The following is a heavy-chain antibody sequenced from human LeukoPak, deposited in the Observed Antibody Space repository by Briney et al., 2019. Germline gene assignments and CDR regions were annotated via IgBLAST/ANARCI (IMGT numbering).Heavy chain of an antibody. CDR3: ASVPLTIFGVVIITNWYFDL. Sequence: SETLSLTCTVSGGSISSGGYYWSWIRQPPGKGLEWIGYIYHSGSTYYNPSLKSRVTISVDTSKNQFSLKLSSVTAADTAVYYCASVPLTIFGVVIITNWYFDLWGRGTLVTVSS. D-gene: IGHD3-3*01. J-gene: IGHJ2*01. CDR2: IYHSGST. V-gene: IGHV4-30-2*01. CDR1: GGSISSGGYY.